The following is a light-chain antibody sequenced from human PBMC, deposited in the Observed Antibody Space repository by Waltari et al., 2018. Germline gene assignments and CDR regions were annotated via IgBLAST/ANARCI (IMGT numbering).Light chain of an antibody. CDR3: ASWDSSLSAGV. J-gene: IGLJ3*02. V-gene: IGLV1-51*01. CDR2: DNN. CDR1: SSNIGKNP. Sequence: QSGLTQPPSVSAAPGQQVPISCSGTSSNIGKNPVFWYQQLPGTAPKLLIYDNNERPSGIPDRFSGSKSGTSATLGITGLQTGDEADFYCASWDSSLSAGVFGGGTKLTVL.